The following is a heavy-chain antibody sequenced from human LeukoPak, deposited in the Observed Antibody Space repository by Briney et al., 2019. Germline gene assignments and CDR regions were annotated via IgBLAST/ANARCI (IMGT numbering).Heavy chain of an antibody. CDR3: ARFPGMDV. Sequence: GGSLRLSCAASGFTFSSYSMNWVRQAPGKGLEWISYISSSSSKIYYADSVKGRFTISRDNAKNSLHLQMNSLRAEDTAVYYCARFPGMDVWGQGTTVTVSS. J-gene: IGHJ6*02. V-gene: IGHV3-48*04. CDR2: ISSSSSKI. CDR1: GFTFSSYS.